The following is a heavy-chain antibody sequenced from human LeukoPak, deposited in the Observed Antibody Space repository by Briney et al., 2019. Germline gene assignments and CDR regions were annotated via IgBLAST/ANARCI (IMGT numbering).Heavy chain of an antibody. V-gene: IGHV3-9*03. Sequence: GRSLRLSCAASGFTFDDYAMHWVRQAPGKGLEWVSGITWNSDSIDYADSVKGRFTISRDNAKNSLYLQMNSLRAEDIALYYCAKGGGGRLIYYYYMDVWGKGTTVTVSS. CDR2: ITWNSDSI. J-gene: IGHJ6*03. CDR3: AKGGGGRLIYYYYMDV. D-gene: IGHD3-16*01. CDR1: GFTFDDYA.